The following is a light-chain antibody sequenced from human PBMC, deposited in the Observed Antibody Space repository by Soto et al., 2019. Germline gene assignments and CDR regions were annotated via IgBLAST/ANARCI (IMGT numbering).Light chain of an antibody. V-gene: IGLV2-23*02. CDR1: LGNYNL. Sequence: QSALTQPASVSGSPGQSITISCTGTLGNYNLVSWYQQHPGKAPKLMIYEASKRPSGVSNRFSGSKSGNTASLTISGLQAEDEADYYCCSYAGSTTFRVFGGGTKVTVL. J-gene: IGLJ3*02. CDR2: EAS. CDR3: CSYAGSTTFRV.